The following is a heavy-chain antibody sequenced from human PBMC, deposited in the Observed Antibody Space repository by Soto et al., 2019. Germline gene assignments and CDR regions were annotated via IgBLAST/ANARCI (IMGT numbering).Heavy chain of an antibody. V-gene: IGHV3-21*01. Sequence: EVQLVESGGGLVKPGGSLRLSCAASGFTFSSYSMNWVRQAPGKGLEWVSSISSSSSYIYYADSVKGRFTISRDNAKNSLYLRMNSLRAEDTAVYYCARDYGDFHAFDYWGQGTLVTVSS. CDR1: GFTFSSYS. CDR3: ARDYGDFHAFDY. CDR2: ISSSSSYI. J-gene: IGHJ4*02. D-gene: IGHD4-17*01.